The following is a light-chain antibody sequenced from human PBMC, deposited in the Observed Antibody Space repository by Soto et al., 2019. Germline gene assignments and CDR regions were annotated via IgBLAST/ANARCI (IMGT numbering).Light chain of an antibody. J-gene: IGKJ5*01. CDR3: LQDYNYPIT. V-gene: IGKV1-6*01. Sequence: HMSQYPFTLSAYLGDRVTITCRASQGIRNDLGWYQQKPGKAPKLLIYAASSLQSGVPSRFSGSGSGTDFTLTISSLQPEDFATYYCLQDYNYPITFGQGTRLEIK. CDR2: AAS. CDR1: QGIRND.